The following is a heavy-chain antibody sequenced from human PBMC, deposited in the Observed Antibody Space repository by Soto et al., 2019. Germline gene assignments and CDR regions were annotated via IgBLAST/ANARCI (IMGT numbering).Heavy chain of an antibody. J-gene: IGHJ6*02. CDR2: IYSDNNT. CDR3: ARHYSAMGV. Sequence: GGSLRLSCAASGVTVSRDSMTWVRQAPGKGLEWISIIYSDNNTDYADSVKGRFSISRDTSKNILYLQMNSLRAEDTAEYYCARHYSAMGVWGQGTTVTVSS. CDR1: GVTVSRDS. V-gene: IGHV3-53*01.